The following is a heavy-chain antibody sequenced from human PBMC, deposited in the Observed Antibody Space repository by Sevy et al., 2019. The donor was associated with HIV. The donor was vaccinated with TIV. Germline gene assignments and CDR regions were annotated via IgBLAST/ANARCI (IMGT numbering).Heavy chain of an antibody. CDR2: ISWNSGSI. J-gene: IGHJ4*02. Sequence: GGSLRLSCAASGFTFDDYAMHWVRQAPGKGLEWVSGISWNSGSIGYADSVKGRFTISRDNAKNSLYLQMNSLRAEDTYLYYCGKDSWCAINYLGYWGQGTLVTVSS. V-gene: IGHV3-9*01. D-gene: IGHD2-21*01. CDR3: GKDSWCAINYLGY. CDR1: GFTFDDYA.